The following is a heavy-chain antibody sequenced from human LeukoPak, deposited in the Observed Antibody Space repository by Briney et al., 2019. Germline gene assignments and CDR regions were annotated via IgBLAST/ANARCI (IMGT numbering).Heavy chain of an antibody. CDR3: TQGGYYSPGSRTNY. Sequence: ASVKVSCKASGYTFTGYYMHWVRQAPGQGLEWMGWINPNSGGTNYAQKFQGRVTMTRDTSISTAYMELSRLRSDDTAVYYCTQGGYYSPGSRTNYWGQGTLVTVSS. CDR2: INPNSGGT. V-gene: IGHV1-2*02. J-gene: IGHJ4*02. D-gene: IGHD3-3*01. CDR1: GYTFTGYY.